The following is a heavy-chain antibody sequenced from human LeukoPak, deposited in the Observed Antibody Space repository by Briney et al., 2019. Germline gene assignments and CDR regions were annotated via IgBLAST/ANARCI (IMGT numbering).Heavy chain of an antibody. Sequence: PGGSLRLSCAASGFTFDDYAMHWVRHAPGKGLEWVSGISWNSGSIDYADSVKGRFTISRDNAKNSLYLQMNSLRAEDTALYYCAKVYCSSTSCYTGFDYWGQGTLVTVSS. D-gene: IGHD2-2*02. CDR1: GFTFDDYA. J-gene: IGHJ4*02. CDR2: ISWNSGSI. CDR3: AKVYCSSTSCYTGFDY. V-gene: IGHV3-9*01.